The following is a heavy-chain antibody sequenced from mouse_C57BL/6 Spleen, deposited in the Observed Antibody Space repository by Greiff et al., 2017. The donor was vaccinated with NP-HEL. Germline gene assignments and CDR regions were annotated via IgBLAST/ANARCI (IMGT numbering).Heavy chain of an antibody. V-gene: IGHV1-63*01. Sequence: QVQLKESGAELVRPGTSVKMSCKASGYTFTNYWIGWAKQRPGHGLEWIGDIYPGGGYTNYSEKFKGKATLTADKSSSTAYMQFSSLTSKDSAIYYSARSEGNSLYFDYWGQGTTLTVSS. CDR2: IYPGGGYT. D-gene: IGHD2-1*01. CDR3: ARSEGNSLYFDY. J-gene: IGHJ2*01. CDR1: GYTFTNYW.